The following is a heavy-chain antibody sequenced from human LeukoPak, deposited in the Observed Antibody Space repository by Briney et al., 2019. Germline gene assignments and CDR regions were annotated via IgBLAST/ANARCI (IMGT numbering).Heavy chain of an antibody. D-gene: IGHD3-10*01. CDR3: ARVRGKGHMVRAHAFDI. J-gene: IGHJ3*02. CDR2: ISYDGSNK. V-gene: IGHV3-30-3*01. CDR1: GFTFSSYA. Sequence: GRSLRLSCAASGFTFSSYAMHWVRRAPGKGLEWVAVISYDGSNKYYADSVKGRFTISRDNSKNTLYLQMNSLRAEDTAVYYCARVRGKGHMVRAHAFDIWGQGTMVTVSS.